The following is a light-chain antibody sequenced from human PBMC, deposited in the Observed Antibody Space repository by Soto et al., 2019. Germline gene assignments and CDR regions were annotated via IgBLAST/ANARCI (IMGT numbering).Light chain of an antibody. CDR3: CSNAGSYPFV. V-gene: IGLV2-11*01. J-gene: IGLJ1*01. CDR1: SSDVGGYNY. Sequence: QSALTQPRSVSGSPGQSVTISCTVTSSDVGGYNYVSWYQHHTGKAPKLMIYDVDKRPSGVPGRFSGSKSGNTASLTISGLQAEDEADYYCCSNAGSYPFVFGTGTKVTVL. CDR2: DVD.